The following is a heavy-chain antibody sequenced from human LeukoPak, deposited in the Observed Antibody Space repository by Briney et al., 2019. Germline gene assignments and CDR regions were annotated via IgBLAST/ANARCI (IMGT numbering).Heavy chain of an antibody. D-gene: IGHD5-18*01. J-gene: IGHJ4*02. CDR1: GGSFSGYY. Sequence: SETLSLTCAVYGGSFSGYYWSWIRQPPGKGLEWIGEIYHSGSTNYNPSLKSRVTISVDKSKNQFSLKLSSVTAADTAVYYCARDGSGLWSTPHFDYWGQGTLVTVSS. CDR3: ARDGSGLWSTPHFDY. CDR2: IYHSGST. V-gene: IGHV4-34*01.